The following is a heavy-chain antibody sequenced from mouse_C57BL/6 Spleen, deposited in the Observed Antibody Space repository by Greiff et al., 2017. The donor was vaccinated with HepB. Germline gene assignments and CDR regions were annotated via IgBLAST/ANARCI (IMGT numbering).Heavy chain of an antibody. CDR3: ARRAYYYGFDY. CDR1: GYTFTSYW. CDR2: IDPSDSYT. V-gene: IGHV1-50*01. J-gene: IGHJ2*01. D-gene: IGHD1-1*01. Sequence: QVQLQQPGAELVKPGASVKLSCKASGYTFTSYWMQWVKQRPGQGLEWIGEIDPSDSYTNYNQKFKGKATLTVDTSSSTAYMQRSSLTSEDSAVYYCARRAYYYGFDYWGQGTTLTVSS.